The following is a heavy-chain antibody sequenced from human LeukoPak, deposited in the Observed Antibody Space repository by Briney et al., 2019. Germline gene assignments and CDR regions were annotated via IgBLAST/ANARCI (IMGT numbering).Heavy chain of an antibody. V-gene: IGHV1-69-2*01. Sequence: GASVKVSCKASGYTFTDYYMHWVQQAPGKGLEWMGRVDPEDGETIYAEKFQGRVTITADTSTDTAYMELSSLRSEDTAVYYCATATSVAARPDVWGKGTTVTVSS. D-gene: IGHD6-6*01. CDR1: GYTFTDYY. CDR2: VDPEDGET. CDR3: ATATSVAARPDV. J-gene: IGHJ6*04.